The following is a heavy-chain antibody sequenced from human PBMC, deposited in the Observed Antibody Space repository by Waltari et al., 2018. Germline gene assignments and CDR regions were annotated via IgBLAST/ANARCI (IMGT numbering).Heavy chain of an antibody. J-gene: IGHJ6*03. V-gene: IGHV1-69*05. CDR3: ALYGSSLYYYYYMDV. D-gene: IGHD6-6*01. CDR1: GGTFSSYA. Sequence: QVQLVQSGAEVKKPGSSVKVPCKASGGTFSSYATSWVRQAHGQGLEWMGGIIPIFGTANYAQKFQGRVTITTDESTSTAYMELSSLRSEDTAVYYCALYGSSLYYYYYMDVWGKGTTVTVSS. CDR2: IIPIFGTA.